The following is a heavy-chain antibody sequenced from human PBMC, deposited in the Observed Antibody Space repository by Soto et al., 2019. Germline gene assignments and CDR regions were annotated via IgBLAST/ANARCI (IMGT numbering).Heavy chain of an antibody. CDR3: TRDSGGRDAY. CDR2: INTDGSIT. D-gene: IGHD2-15*01. Sequence: GGSLRLSCAASGFTFSSYWMHWVRQVPGKGLVWVSRINTDGSITSHADSVKGRFTISRDNAKNTLYLQMNSLRDDDTAVYYCTRDSGGRDAYWGQGALVTVSS. CDR1: GFTFSSYW. V-gene: IGHV3-74*01. J-gene: IGHJ4*02.